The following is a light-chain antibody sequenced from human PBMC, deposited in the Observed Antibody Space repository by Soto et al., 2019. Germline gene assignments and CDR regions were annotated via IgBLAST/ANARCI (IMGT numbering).Light chain of an antibody. J-gene: IGKJ5*01. CDR2: GAS. Sequence: DIVLTQSPGTLSLSPGERATLSCRASQSVRSTSLAWYQQKPCQAPRLLLYGASSRATGIPDKFSGGGSGTDFTLTISRLEPEDFAVYYGQHYGSSPPITFGQGTRLEIK. CDR1: QSVRSTS. CDR3: QHYGSSPPIT. V-gene: IGKV3-20*01.